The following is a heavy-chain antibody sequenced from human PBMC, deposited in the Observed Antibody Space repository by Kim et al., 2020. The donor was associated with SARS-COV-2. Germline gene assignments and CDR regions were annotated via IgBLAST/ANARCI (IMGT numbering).Heavy chain of an antibody. D-gene: IGHD3-16*01. J-gene: IGHJ5*01. CDR2: VSSDGGTK. CDR1: GFNFYNHA. Sequence: GGSLRLSCAASGFNFYNHAMHWVRQVPGKGLEWVAKVSSDGGTKNYGDAVNHRVTISRENSNNTLSLHMNDLRIEDTAVYYCVRESRWQGGNNWFDSWGQGIMVIVSS. CDR3: VRESRWQGGNNWFDS. V-gene: IGHV3-30*04.